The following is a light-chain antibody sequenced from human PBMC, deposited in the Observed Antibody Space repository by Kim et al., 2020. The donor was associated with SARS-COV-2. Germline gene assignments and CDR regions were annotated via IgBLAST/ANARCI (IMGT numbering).Light chain of an antibody. CDR1: QSISTY. Sequence: DIQMTQSPSSLAASVGDRVTIACRASQSISTYLNWYQQKPGKAPKLLIHAASSLQSGVPSRFSGSGSGTDFTLTISSLQPEDFAACFCQQRHTTSLLSFGGGTKV. V-gene: IGKV1-39*01. CDR2: AAS. CDR3: QQRHTTSLLS. J-gene: IGKJ4*01.